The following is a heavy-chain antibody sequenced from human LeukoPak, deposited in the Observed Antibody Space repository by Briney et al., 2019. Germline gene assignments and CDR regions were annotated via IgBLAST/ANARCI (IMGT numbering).Heavy chain of an antibody. CDR1: GFTSSSYD. CDR3: ARDLRPYSSSWYYFDY. J-gene: IGHJ4*02. CDR2: IGTAGDT. V-gene: IGHV3-13*01. D-gene: IGHD6-13*01. Sequence: GGSLRLSCAASGFTSSSYDMPWVRQATGKGLEWVSAIGTAGDTYYPGSVKGRFTISRDNAKNSLYLQMNSLRVEDTALYHCARDLRPYSSSWYYFDYWGQGGLVTVSS.